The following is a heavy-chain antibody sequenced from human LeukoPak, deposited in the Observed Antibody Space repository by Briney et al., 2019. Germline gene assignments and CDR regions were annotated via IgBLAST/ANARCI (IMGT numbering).Heavy chain of an antibody. D-gene: IGHD4-17*01. Sequence: SETLSLTCSVSGGSISSHYWSWIRQPPGKGREWMGHIYYSGSTKYNPSLKSRVTMSVDTSKNQFSLKLSSVTAADTAVYYCARGGTTVTPGLLWFDPWGQGTLVTVSS. J-gene: IGHJ5*02. CDR1: GGSISSHY. CDR3: ARGGTTVTPGLLWFDP. CDR2: IYYSGST. V-gene: IGHV4-59*11.